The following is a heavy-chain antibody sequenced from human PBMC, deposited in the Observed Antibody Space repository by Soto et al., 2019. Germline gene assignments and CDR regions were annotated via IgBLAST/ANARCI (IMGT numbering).Heavy chain of an antibody. CDR1: GGSISSGDYY. V-gene: IGHV4-30-4*01. Sequence: QVQLQESGPGLVKPSQTLSLTCTVSGGSISSGDYYWSWIRQPPGKGLEWIGYIYYSGSTYYNPSLKSRVTISVDTSKNQFSLKLSSVTAADTAVYYCARGVHSGYDVLERGDAFDIWGQGTMVTVSS. D-gene: IGHD5-12*01. CDR2: IYYSGST. J-gene: IGHJ3*02. CDR3: ARGVHSGYDVLERGDAFDI.